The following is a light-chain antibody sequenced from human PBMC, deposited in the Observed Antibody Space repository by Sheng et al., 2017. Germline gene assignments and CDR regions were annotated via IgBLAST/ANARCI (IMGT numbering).Light chain of an antibody. CDR3: QQRSNWPIFT. CDR2: DVS. V-gene: IGKV3-11*01. CDR1: QSVSSY. Sequence: EIVLTQSPATLSLSPGERATLSCRASQSVSSYLAWYQQKPGQAPRLLIYDVSNRATGIQARFSGSGSGTDFTLTISSLEPEDFAVYYCQQRSNWPIFTFGPGTKVDIK. J-gene: IGKJ3*01.